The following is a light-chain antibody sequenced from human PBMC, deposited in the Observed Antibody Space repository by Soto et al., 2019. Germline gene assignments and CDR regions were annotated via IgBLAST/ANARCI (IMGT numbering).Light chain of an antibody. J-gene: IGLJ3*02. CDR3: ESYDSNTLV. CDR1: SGSIASNY. V-gene: IGLV6-57*03. CDR2: DDN. Sequence: NFMLTQPPSVSESPGKTVTMSCTRSSGSIASNYVQWFQLRPGSAPTTVIYDDNQRPSGVPDRFSGSIDRSSNSAFLTISGLKTEDEADYFCESYDSNTLVFGGGTKVTVL.